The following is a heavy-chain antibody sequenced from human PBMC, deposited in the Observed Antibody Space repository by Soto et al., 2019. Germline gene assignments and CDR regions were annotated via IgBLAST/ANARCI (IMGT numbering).Heavy chain of an antibody. J-gene: IGHJ4*02. CDR1: GFTFSSYA. CDR2: ISGSGGST. Sequence: GESLKISCAASGFTFSSYAMSWVRQAPGKGLEWVSAISGSGGSTYYAASVKGRFTISRDNSKKTLYLQMNSLRAEDTAVYYCAKGTARVWSCFDYWGQGTLVTVSS. CDR3: AKGTARVWSCFDY. D-gene: IGHD3-10*01. V-gene: IGHV3-23*01.